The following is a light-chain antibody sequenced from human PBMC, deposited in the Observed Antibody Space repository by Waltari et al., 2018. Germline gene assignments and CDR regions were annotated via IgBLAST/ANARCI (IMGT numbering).Light chain of an antibody. V-gene: IGLV8-61*01. Sequence: QTVVTQEPSLSVSPGGTVTPTCALSSGSVSSTSYPTWYQQTPGQPPRTLVYKGISRSSGVPDRFSGSILGNTAALTITVAQADDESDYYCSMYMGSGVWVFGGGTKLTVL. CDR1: SGSVSSTSY. CDR2: KGI. CDR3: SMYMGSGVWV. J-gene: IGLJ3*02.